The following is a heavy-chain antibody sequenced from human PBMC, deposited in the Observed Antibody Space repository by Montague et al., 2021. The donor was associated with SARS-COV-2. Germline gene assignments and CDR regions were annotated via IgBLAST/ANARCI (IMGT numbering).Heavy chain of an antibody. J-gene: IGHJ5*02. CDR2: INPSSTDI. V-gene: IGHV3-11*05. Sequence: SLRLSCAASGFSFRDSYMTWIRQGPRKGLEWVSFINPSSTDIKYADSLRGRFTIFRDNTKNVVYLEMHDLRAEGTAMYYCAKGGDLMAGLAGSWGQGTLVTVSS. D-gene: IGHD6-19*01. CDR1: GFSFRDSY. CDR3: AKGGDLMAGLAGS.